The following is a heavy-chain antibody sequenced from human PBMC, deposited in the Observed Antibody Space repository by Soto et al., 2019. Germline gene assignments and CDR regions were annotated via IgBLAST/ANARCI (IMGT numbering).Heavy chain of an antibody. D-gene: IGHD6-13*01. CDR1: GGSISSSSYY. J-gene: IGHJ2*01. CDR3: ASHSSSPHFWYFDL. CDR2: IYYSGST. V-gene: IGHV4-39*01. Sequence: QLQLQESGPGLVKPSETLSLTCTVSGGSISSSSYYWGWIRQPPGKGLEWIGSIYYSGSTYYNPSLKSRVTISVDTSKNQFSLKLSSVTAEDTDVYYCASHSSSPHFWYFDLWGRGTLVTVSS.